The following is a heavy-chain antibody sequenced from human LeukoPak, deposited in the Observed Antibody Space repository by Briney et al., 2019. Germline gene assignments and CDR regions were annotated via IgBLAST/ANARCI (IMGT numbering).Heavy chain of an antibody. CDR3: AKNPYEYYSDY. Sequence: ASVKVSCKASGYTFTGYYMDWVRQAPGQGLEWMGWINPNSGDTNYAQKFQGRVTMTRDTSIRTAYLELSGLRSDDTAVYYCAKNPYEYYSDYWGQGTLVTVSS. CDR1: GYTFTGYY. CDR2: INPNSGDT. V-gene: IGHV1-2*02. J-gene: IGHJ4*02. D-gene: IGHD5-12*01.